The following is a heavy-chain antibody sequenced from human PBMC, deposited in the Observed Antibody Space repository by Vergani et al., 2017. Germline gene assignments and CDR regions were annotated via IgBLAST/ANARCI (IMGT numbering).Heavy chain of an antibody. D-gene: IGHD2/OR15-2a*01. CDR3: ARFLRLLSHRFDP. CDR1: GCTLNQYG. Sequence: QVQLVESGGGVVQPGRSLRLSCAASGCTLNQYGMHWVRQAPGKGLEWVAVTWYDGNNKQYADSVKGRFTISRDNSQSTMYLQMNSLRDEDTGVYYCARFLRLLSHRFDPWGPGTLVTVSS. J-gene: IGHJ5*02. V-gene: IGHV3-33*01. CDR2: TWYDGNNK.